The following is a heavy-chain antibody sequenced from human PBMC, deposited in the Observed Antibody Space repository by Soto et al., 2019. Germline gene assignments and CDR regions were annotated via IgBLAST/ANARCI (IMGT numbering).Heavy chain of an antibody. J-gene: IGHJ4*02. CDR2: ISYDGSNK. Sequence: QVQLVESRGGVVQPGRSLRLSCAASGFTFSSYGMHWVRQAPGKGLEWVAVISYDGSNKYYVDSVKGRFTISRDNSRNTLYLQMNSLRAEDTAVYYCAKDGPAVGALDSWGQGTLVTVSS. D-gene: IGHD1-26*01. V-gene: IGHV3-30*18. CDR1: GFTFSSYG. CDR3: AKDGPAVGALDS.